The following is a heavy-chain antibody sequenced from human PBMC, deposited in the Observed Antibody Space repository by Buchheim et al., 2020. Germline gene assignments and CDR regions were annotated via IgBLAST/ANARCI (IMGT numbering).Heavy chain of an antibody. Sequence: QVQLVQSGAEVKKPGSSVKVSCKASGGTFSSYTISWVRQAPGQGLEWMGRIIPILGIANYAQKFQGRVTITADKSTSKAYMELSSLRSEDTAVYYCARDTYSSSWYGGNNWFDPWGQGTL. D-gene: IGHD6-13*01. J-gene: IGHJ5*02. CDR1: GGTFSSYT. V-gene: IGHV1-69*08. CDR3: ARDTYSSSWYGGNNWFDP. CDR2: IIPILGIA.